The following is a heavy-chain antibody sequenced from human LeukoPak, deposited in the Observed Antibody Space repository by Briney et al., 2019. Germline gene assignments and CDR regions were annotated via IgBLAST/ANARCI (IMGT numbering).Heavy chain of an antibody. CDR3: ARDRTGTAMVAAY. D-gene: IGHD5-18*01. V-gene: IGHV3-33*01. Sequence: PGRSLRLSCAASGFTFGSYGMHWVRQAPGKGLEWVAVIWYDGSNKYYADSVKGRFTISRDNSKNTLYLQMNSLRAEDTAVYYCARDRTGTAMVAAYWGQGTLVTVSS. CDR2: IWYDGSNK. CDR1: GFTFGSYG. J-gene: IGHJ4*02.